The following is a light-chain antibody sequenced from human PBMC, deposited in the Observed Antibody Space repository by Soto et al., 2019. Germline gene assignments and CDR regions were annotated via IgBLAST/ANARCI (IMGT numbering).Light chain of an antibody. CDR2: AES. J-gene: IGKJ4*01. V-gene: IGKV1-9*01. CDR3: QQVKSYPRT. CDR1: QGVGNN. Sequence: DIQLTQSPSFLSASVGDRVTITCRASQGVGNNFAWYQQKPGEPPKLLIYAESTLHSGVPSRFSGSGSGTACSLTIISLQPEDFTTYYCQQVKSYPRTFGGGTKLEIK.